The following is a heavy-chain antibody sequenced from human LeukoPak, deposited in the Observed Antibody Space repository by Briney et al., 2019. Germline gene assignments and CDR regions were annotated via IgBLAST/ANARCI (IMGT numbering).Heavy chain of an antibody. J-gene: IGHJ4*02. CDR3: ARGPPNWGYDY. CDR2: MSPNSGDT. V-gene: IGHV1-8*02. D-gene: IGHD7-27*01. CDR1: GYTFTSYD. Sequence: VASVKVSCKASGYTFTSYDFNWVRQAPGQRPEWMGWMSPNSGDTRYAQKFQDRVTMTRNTSISTAYMELSSLRSDDTAVYYCARGPPNWGYDYWGPGTLVTVSS.